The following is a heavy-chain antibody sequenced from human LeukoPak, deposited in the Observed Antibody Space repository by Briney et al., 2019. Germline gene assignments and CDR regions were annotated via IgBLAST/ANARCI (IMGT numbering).Heavy chain of an antibody. CDR3: ARYDYSNLDMAEYFQH. D-gene: IGHD4-11*01. Sequence: ASVKVSCKASGYTFTGYYMHWVRQAPGQGLEWRGWINPNSGGTNYAQEFQGRVTMTRDTSISTAYMELSRLRSDDTAVYYCARYDYSNLDMAEYFQHWGQGTLATVSS. CDR1: GYTFTGYY. J-gene: IGHJ1*01. CDR2: INPNSGGT. V-gene: IGHV1-2*02.